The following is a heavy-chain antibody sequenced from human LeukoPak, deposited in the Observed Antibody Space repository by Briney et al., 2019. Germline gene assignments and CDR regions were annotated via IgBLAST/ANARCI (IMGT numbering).Heavy chain of an antibody. Sequence: SETLSLTCTVSGGSISSGGYSWSWIRQPPGTGLEWIGYIYHSGSTYYNPSLKSRVTISVDRSKNQFSLKLSSVTAADTAVYYCARESTSYYDSSGSRMGAFDIWGQGTMVTVSS. CDR2: IYHSGST. J-gene: IGHJ3*02. V-gene: IGHV4-30-2*01. D-gene: IGHD3-22*01. CDR3: ARESTSYYDSSGSRMGAFDI. CDR1: GGSISSGGYS.